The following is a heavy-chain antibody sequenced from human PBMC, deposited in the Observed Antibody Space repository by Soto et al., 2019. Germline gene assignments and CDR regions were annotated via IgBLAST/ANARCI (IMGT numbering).Heavy chain of an antibody. Sequence: EVQLVESGGGLVQPGGSLTLSCAASGFTFSRNWMSWVRQAPGKGREWVANIKQDGSEKYYADAVKGRFTLSRDNVENSMYLQRKSLRAEDTAVYYCARDGDGYPAWGQGTLVTVSS. D-gene: IGHD1-1*01. CDR3: ARDGDGYPA. CDR2: IKQDGSEK. J-gene: IGHJ5*02. V-gene: IGHV3-7*01. CDR1: GFTFSRNW.